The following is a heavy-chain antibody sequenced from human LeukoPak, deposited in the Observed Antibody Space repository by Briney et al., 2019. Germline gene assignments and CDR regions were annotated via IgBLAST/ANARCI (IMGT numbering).Heavy chain of an antibody. CDR2: INWNGAWT. V-gene: IGHV3-20*04. CDR1: GFKFDDYG. CDR3: AGYYYDSSRGFDL. Sequence: PGGPLRLSCAASGFKFDDYGMSWVRQAPGKGLEWVCDINWNGAWTGYADSVKGRFTISRDYAKNSLYLQMNSLRAEDTALYYCAGYYYDSSRGFDLWGQGTLVTVSA. J-gene: IGHJ5*02. D-gene: IGHD3-22*01.